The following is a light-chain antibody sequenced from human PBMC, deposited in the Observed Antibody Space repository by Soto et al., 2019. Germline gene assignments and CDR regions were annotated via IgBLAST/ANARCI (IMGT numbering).Light chain of an antibody. V-gene: IGLV2-14*01. Sequence: QPALTQPASGSGSPLQSSSISCTGTSSDVGGYNYVSWYQQHPGKAPKLMIYDVSNRPSGVSNRFSGSKSGNTASLAISGLQAEDEADYYCSSYTSSSTLGVFGTGTKVTVL. CDR2: DVS. CDR3: SSYTSSSTLGV. CDR1: SSDVGGYNY. J-gene: IGLJ1*01.